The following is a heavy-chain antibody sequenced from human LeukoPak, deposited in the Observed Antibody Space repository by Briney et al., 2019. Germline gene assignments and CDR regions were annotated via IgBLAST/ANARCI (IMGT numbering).Heavy chain of an antibody. Sequence: GSLRLSCAASGFTFTSYEMNWVRQAPGKGLEWVSYISSSTGSTIYYADSVKGRFTISRDNSKNTLYLQMNSLRAEDTAVYYCAREDYGDYEDAFDIWGQGTMVTVSS. V-gene: IGHV3-48*03. D-gene: IGHD4-17*01. CDR2: ISSSTGSTI. CDR3: AREDYGDYEDAFDI. J-gene: IGHJ3*02. CDR1: GFTFTSYE.